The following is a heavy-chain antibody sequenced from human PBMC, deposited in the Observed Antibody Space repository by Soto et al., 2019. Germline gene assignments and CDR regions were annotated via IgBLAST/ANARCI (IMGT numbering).Heavy chain of an antibody. D-gene: IGHD2-21*02. CDR1: GFTLSSAW. CDR2: IKSKTDGGKT. J-gene: IGHJ5*02. V-gene: IGHV3-15*07. CDR3: ATAPQRALTDGSARS. Sequence: EVQLVESGGGLVKPGGSLRLSCAVSGFTLSSAWMNWVRQAPGKGLEWVGRIKSKTDGGKTDYAAPVKARFTISLDDSKNTLDLQMESVKTEDTAVYYGATAPQRALTDGSARSWGEGTLVTVSS.